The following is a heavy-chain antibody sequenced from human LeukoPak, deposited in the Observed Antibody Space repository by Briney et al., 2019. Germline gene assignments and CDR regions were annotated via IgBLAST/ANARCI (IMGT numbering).Heavy chain of an antibody. Sequence: GGSLRLSCAASGFTFSNYAMSWVRQAPGKGLEWVSVIYSGGSTYYADSVKGRFTISRDNSKNTLYLQMNSLRAEDTAVYYCAREGPSSSWYFDYWGQGTLVTVSS. V-gene: IGHV3-53*01. D-gene: IGHD6-13*01. CDR1: GFTFSNYA. CDR3: AREGPSSSWYFDY. J-gene: IGHJ4*02. CDR2: IYSGGST.